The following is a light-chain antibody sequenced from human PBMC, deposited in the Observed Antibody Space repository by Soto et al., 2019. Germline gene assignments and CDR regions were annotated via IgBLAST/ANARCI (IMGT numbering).Light chain of an antibody. CDR1: QSVSNN. J-gene: IGKJ2*01. CDR2: GAS. CDR3: EQYNNWPDT. Sequence: EIVITQSPATLSVSAAETATLSCRASQSVSNNFAWYQQKPGQAPRLLIYGASTRSTGIPATFSGSGSGTEFTLTISSLQSEDFAVYYYEQYNNWPDTFGQGTKLEIK. V-gene: IGKV3-15*01.